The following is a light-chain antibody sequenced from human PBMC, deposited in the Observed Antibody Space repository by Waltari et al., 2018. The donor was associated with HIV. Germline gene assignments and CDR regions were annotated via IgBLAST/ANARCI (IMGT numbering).Light chain of an antibody. Sequence: SYKLTQPASGSVPPGQTASIPFSGVQLGDKYVSWYQQKPGQSPVVVIYQDKKRPSGIPELFAGSNAGNTATLTISGNQALDEDDYYCQAWDSSTVVFGGGTKVTVL. CDR1: QLGDKY. CDR2: QDK. V-gene: IGLV3-1*01. J-gene: IGLJ2*01. CDR3: QAWDSSTVV.